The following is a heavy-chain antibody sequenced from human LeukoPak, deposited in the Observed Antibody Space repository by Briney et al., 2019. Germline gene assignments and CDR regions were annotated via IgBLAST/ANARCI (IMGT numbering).Heavy chain of an antibody. Sequence: SETLSLTCTVSGGSISSYYWSWIRQPAGKGLEWIGRIYTSGSTNYNPSLKSRVTMSVDTSKNQFSLKLSSVTAADTAVYYCARDGVPHYGSGSYHYYYYMDVWGKGTTVTISS. CDR2: IYTSGST. J-gene: IGHJ6*03. V-gene: IGHV4-4*07. D-gene: IGHD3-10*01. CDR1: GGSISSYY. CDR3: ARDGVPHYGSGSYHYYYYMDV.